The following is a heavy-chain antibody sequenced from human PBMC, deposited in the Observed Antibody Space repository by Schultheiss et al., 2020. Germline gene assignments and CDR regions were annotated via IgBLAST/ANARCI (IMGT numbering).Heavy chain of an antibody. CDR3: AKRKQRAFDI. CDR2: ISWNSVSI. D-gene: IGHD6-25*01. V-gene: IGHV3-9*01. Sequence: GGSLRLSCEASGFTFDDSAMHWVRQAPGKGPEWVSGISWNSVSIVYADSARGRFTISRDNAKKSLYLQMNSLRAEDTALYYCAKRKQRAFDIWGQGTTVT. CDR1: GFTFDDSA. J-gene: IGHJ3*02.